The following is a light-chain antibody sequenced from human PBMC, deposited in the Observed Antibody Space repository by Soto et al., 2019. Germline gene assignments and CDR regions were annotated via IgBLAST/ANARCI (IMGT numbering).Light chain of an antibody. CDR2: GAS. CDR3: QQLGNWPRVT. CDR1: QSVSRN. J-gene: IGKJ3*01. V-gene: IGKV3-11*01. Sequence: EIVLTQSPATLSLSPGESATLSCRASQSVSRNLAWYQQKPGQAPRLLIYGASNRATGIPARFSGSGSGTDFTFTISSLEPEDFAVYYCQQLGNWPRVTFGPGTKVDIK.